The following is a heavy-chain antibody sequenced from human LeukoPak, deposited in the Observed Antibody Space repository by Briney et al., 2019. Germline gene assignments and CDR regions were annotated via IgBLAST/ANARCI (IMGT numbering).Heavy chain of an antibody. CDR2: INSDGSST. V-gene: IGHV3-74*01. J-gene: IGHJ4*02. CDR1: GFTLGSYW. Sequence: GGSLRLSCAASGFTLGSYWMHWVRQAPGKGLVWVSLINSDGSSTTYSDSVKGRFTISRDNAKNTLYLQMNSLRAEDTAVYYCARDLKYTPDYWGQGTLVTVSS. CDR3: ARDLKYTPDY. D-gene: IGHD5-18*01.